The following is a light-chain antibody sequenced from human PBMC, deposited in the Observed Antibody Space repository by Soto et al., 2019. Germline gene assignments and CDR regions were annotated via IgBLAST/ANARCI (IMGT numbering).Light chain of an antibody. CDR2: AAS. Sequence: DIQLTQSPSFLSASVGDRVTITCRASQGISSYLAWYQQKPGKAPKLLIYAASTLQSGVPSRFSGSGSGTEFPLTISSRQPEDFATYYCQQLNSYPLTFGGGTKVEIK. V-gene: IGKV1-9*01. J-gene: IGKJ4*01. CDR3: QQLNSYPLT. CDR1: QGISSY.